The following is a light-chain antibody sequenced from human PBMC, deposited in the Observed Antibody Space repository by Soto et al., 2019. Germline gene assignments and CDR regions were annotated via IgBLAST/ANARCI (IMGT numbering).Light chain of an antibody. CDR2: DAS. CDR3: LQDHSYPLT. CDR1: QSISGG. V-gene: IGKV1-5*01. Sequence: DIQLTQSPSTLSASLGDRVSITCRASQSISGGLDWYQKKTEKAPRLLIYDASNLQSGVPSTFRGSGSGTEFTLTITSLQPDDFEAYYCLQDHSYPLTFGGGTKVDIK. J-gene: IGKJ4*01.